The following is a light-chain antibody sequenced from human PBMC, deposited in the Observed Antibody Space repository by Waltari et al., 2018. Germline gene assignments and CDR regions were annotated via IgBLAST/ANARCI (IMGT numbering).Light chain of an antibody. V-gene: IGKV3-20*01. CDR2: GAS. Sequence: EIVLTQSPGTLSLSPGERATLSCRASQTVTGSYLAWYQQKPGQAPRLLIYGASIRATGIPDRVSGSGSGTDFTLTISRLEPEDFAVYYCQDSATFGQGTKVEIK. J-gene: IGKJ1*01. CDR3: QDSAT. CDR1: QTVTGSY.